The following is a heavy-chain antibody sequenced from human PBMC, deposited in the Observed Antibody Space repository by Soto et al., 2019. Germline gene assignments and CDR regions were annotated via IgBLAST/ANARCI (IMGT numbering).Heavy chain of an antibody. D-gene: IGHD4-17*01. CDR3: ARDLNYGDPDYYYGMDV. CDR2: INPNSGGT. CDR1: GYTFTGYY. Sequence: ASVKVSCKASGYTFTGYYMHWVRQAPGQGLEWMGWINPNSGGTNYAQKFQGRVTMTRDTSISTAYMELSRLRSDDTAVYYCARDLNYGDPDYYYGMDVWGQGTTVTVSS. J-gene: IGHJ6*02. V-gene: IGHV1-2*02.